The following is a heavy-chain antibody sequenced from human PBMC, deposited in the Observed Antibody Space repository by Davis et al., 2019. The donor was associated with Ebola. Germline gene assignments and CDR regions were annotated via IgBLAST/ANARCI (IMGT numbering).Heavy chain of an antibody. J-gene: IGHJ6*02. CDR3: ARGSGRFYYYGMDV. CDR2: ISYDGSNK. D-gene: IGHD1-26*01. CDR1: GFTFSSYS. Sequence: GESLKISCAASGFTFSSYSMNWVRQAPGKGLEWVAVISYDGSNKYYADSVKGRFTISRDNSKNTLYLQMNSLRAEDTAVYYCARGSGRFYYYGMDVWGQGTTVTVSS. V-gene: IGHV3-30*03.